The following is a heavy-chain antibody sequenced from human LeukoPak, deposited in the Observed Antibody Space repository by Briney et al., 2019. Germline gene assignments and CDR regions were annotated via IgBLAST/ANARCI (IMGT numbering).Heavy chain of an antibody. CDR1: GYTFTSYG. V-gene: IGHV1-18*01. CDR3: ARDILTGYYKGVDY. J-gene: IGHJ4*02. CDR2: ISAYNGNT. Sequence: ASVKVSCKASGYTFTSYGISWVRQAPGQGLEWMGWISAYNGNTNYAQKLQGSVTMTTDTSTCTAYMELRSLRSDDTAVYYCARDILTGYYKGVDYWGQGTLVTVSS. D-gene: IGHD3-9*01.